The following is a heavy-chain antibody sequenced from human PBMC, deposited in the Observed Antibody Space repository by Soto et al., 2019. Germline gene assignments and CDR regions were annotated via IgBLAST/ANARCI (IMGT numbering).Heavy chain of an antibody. CDR2: IIPIFGTA. V-gene: IGHV1-69*13. D-gene: IGHD3-9*01. J-gene: IGHJ4*02. CDR3: ARGSVLRYFDWLSSPFDY. Sequence: SVKVSCKASGGTFSSYAISWVRQAPGQGLEWMGGIIPIFGTANYAQKFQGRVTITADESTSTAYMELSSLRSEDTAVYYCARGSVLRYFDWLSSPFDYWGQGALVTVSS. CDR1: GGTFSSYA.